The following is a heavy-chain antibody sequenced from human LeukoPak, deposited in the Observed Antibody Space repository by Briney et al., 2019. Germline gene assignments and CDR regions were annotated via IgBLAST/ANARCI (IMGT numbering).Heavy chain of an antibody. CDR1: GFTFSSYA. CDR3: ARGLVPAAIQWFDP. Sequence: GGSLRLSCAASGFTFSSYAMSWVRQAPGKGLEWVSAISGSGGSTYYADSVKGRFTISRDNSKNTLYLQKNSLRAEDTAVYYCARGLVPAAIQWFDPWGQGTLVTVSS. D-gene: IGHD2-2*02. J-gene: IGHJ5*02. CDR2: ISGSGGST. V-gene: IGHV3-23*01.